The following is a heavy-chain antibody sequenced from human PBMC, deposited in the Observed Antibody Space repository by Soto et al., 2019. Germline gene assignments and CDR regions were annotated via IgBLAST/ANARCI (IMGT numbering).Heavy chain of an antibody. D-gene: IGHD5-18*01. Sequence: PSETLSLTCTVSGGSLSSYYWSWIRQPPGKGLEWIGYIYSSGSTNYNPSLKSRGTISVDTSKNQFSLTLSSVTAADTAVYYCSRGYSYGPYYYYGMDVWGQGTTVTVSS. V-gene: IGHV4-59*01. CDR1: GGSLSSYY. CDR2: IYSSGST. CDR3: SRGYSYGPYYYYGMDV. J-gene: IGHJ6*02.